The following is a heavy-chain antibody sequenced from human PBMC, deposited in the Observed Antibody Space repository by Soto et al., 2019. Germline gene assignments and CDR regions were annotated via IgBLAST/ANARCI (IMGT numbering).Heavy chain of an antibody. V-gene: IGHV5-10-1*01. J-gene: IGHJ4*02. D-gene: IGHD2-2*01. CDR3: ARLYCSTTSCHYYFDY. CDR1: GYNFTSYW. Sequence: GESLKISCKGSGYNFTSYWINWVRQMPGKGLEWMGRIDASDSYTNYSPSFQGHVTMSVDKSISTAYLQWSSLKASDTAMYYCARLYCSTTSCHYYFDYWGQGTLVTVSS. CDR2: IDASDSYT.